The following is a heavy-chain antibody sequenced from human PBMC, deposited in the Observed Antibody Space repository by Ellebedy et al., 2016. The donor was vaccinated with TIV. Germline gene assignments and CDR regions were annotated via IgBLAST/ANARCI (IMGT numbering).Heavy chain of an antibody. CDR1: GFSFSTYC. Sequence: GESLKISCAASGFSFSTYCMHWVRQAPGKGLEWVAVIWYDGSNEYHADSVKGRFTISRDNSKNTLYLQMNSLRAEDTAMYYCARDRGEGGLYLDDWGQGTLVTVSS. V-gene: IGHV3-33*01. D-gene: IGHD2-15*01. CDR2: IWYDGSNE. J-gene: IGHJ4*02. CDR3: ARDRGEGGLYLDD.